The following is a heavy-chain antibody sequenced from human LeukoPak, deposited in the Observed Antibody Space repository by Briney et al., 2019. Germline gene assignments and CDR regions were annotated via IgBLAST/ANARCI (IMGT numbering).Heavy chain of an antibody. CDR3: AREGFGELSHFDY. D-gene: IGHD3-10*01. Sequence: KPSETLSLTCVVYGGSFNGDYRSWIRPPPGGGLEWIGEINNSGRTNYNPSLKSRVTISVDTSKNQFSLKLSSVTAADTAVYYCAREGFGELSHFDYWGQGTLVSVSS. CDR1: GGSFNGDY. V-gene: IGHV4-34*01. J-gene: IGHJ4*02. CDR2: INNSGRT.